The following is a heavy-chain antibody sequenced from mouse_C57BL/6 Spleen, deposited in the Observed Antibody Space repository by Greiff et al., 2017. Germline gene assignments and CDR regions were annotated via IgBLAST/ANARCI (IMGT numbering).Heavy chain of an antibody. V-gene: IGHV1-69*01. CDR1: GYTFTSYW. J-gene: IGHJ3*01. CDR3: ARGGTHSSAFAY. D-gene: IGHD3-2*02. CDR2: IDPSDSYT. Sequence: VQLQQPGAELVMPGASVKLSCKASGYTFTSYWMHWVKQRPGQGLEWIGEIDPSDSYTNYNQKFKGKSTLTVDKSSSTAYMQLSSLTSEDSAVYYCARGGTHSSAFAYWGQGTLVTVSA.